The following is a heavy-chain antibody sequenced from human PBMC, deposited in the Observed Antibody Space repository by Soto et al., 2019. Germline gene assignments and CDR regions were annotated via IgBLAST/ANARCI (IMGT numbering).Heavy chain of an antibody. CDR2: INPASGST. V-gene: IGHV1-46*01. CDR3: ARDLAAGDH. D-gene: IGHD6-13*01. Sequence: QVQLLQSGAEVKKPGASVKLSCRTSGYTFTHYYIHWVRQAPGQGLEWLAIINPASGSTNYAQDFQGRVTLTMDTSTTTVYMALSGRRAEDTAIFYCARDLAAGDHWGQGTLVTVSS. J-gene: IGHJ4*02. CDR1: GYTFTHYY.